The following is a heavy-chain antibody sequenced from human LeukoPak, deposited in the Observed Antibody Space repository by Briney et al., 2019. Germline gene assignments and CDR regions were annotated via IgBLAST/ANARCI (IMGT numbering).Heavy chain of an antibody. CDR2: INPNGGDT. V-gene: IGHV1-2*02. CDR3: TTSWIQVYYFDY. D-gene: IGHD5-18*01. CDR1: GYTFTAYY. Sequence: ASVKVSCKASGYTFTAYYMHWVRQAPGQGLEWMGWINPNGGDTRYAQRFQGRVTMTRDTSISTAYMELSRLRSDDTAVYYCTTSWIQVYYFDYWGQGTLVTVSS. J-gene: IGHJ4*02.